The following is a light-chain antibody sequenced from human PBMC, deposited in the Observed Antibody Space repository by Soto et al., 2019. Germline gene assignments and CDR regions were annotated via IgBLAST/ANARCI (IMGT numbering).Light chain of an antibody. CDR3: SSYAGGNEV. CDR1: SSDVGGYNY. V-gene: IGLV2-8*01. J-gene: IGLJ1*01. CDR2: XXS. Sequence: QSALTQPPSASGSPGQSVTISCTGTSSDVGGYNYVSWYQQHPGKVPKLMIXXXSKXXXXVPDXXXXXXXXXXXXXXXXXLQAEDEAAYYCSSYAGGNEVFGTGTKLTVL.